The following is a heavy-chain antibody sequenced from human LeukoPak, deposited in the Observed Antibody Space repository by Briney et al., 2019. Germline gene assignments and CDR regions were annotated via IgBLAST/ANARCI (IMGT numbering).Heavy chain of an antibody. CDR1: GFTFSSYA. CDR2: ISYDGSNK. J-gene: IGHJ4*02. Sequence: PGRSLRLSCAASGFTFSSYAMHWVRQAPGKGLEWVAVISYDGSNKYYADSVKGRFTISRDNSKNTLYLQMNSLRAEDTAVYYCARGPQVWWLRLGYWGQGTLVTVSS. D-gene: IGHD5-12*01. CDR3: ARGPQVWWLRLGY. V-gene: IGHV3-30*04.